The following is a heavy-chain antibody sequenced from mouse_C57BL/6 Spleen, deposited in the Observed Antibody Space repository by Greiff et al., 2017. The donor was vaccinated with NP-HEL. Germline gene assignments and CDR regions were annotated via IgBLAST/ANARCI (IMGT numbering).Heavy chain of an antibody. Sequence: DVKLVESGGGLVKPGGSLKLSCAASGFTFSDYGMHWVRQAPEKGLEWVAYISSGSSTIYYADTVKGRFTISRDNAKNTLFLQMTSLRSEDTAMYYCARRTFYDYDGGYAMDYWGQGTSVTVSS. CDR1: GFTFSDYG. J-gene: IGHJ4*01. D-gene: IGHD2-4*01. V-gene: IGHV5-17*01. CDR2: ISSGSSTI. CDR3: ARRTFYDYDGGYAMDY.